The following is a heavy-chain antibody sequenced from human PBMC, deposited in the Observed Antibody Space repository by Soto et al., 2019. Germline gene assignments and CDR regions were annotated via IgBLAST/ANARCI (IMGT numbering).Heavy chain of an antibody. CDR2: IYHGGST. D-gene: IGHD4-17*01. Sequence: QVQLQESGPGLVKPSWTLSLNCAVSGVSISSSNWWSWVLQPPGNGLEWIGEIYHGGSTNNNPSLKSRVTISVDKSKIQFSLKLSSVTAADTAVYYCARFSLSDYGDYDYFQHWGQGTLVTVSS. V-gene: IGHV4-4*02. J-gene: IGHJ1*01. CDR3: ARFSLSDYGDYDYFQH. CDR1: GVSISSSNW.